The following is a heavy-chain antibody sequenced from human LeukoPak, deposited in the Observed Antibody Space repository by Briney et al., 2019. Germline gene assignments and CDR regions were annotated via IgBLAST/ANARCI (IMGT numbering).Heavy chain of an antibody. CDR1: GFTFSSYS. CDR3: ARDRNWDRYYYYMDV. J-gene: IGHJ6*03. CDR2: ISSSSSYI. V-gene: IGHV3-21*01. Sequence: GGSLRLSCAASGFTFSSYSMNWVRQAPGKGLEWVSSISSSSSYIYYADSVKGRFTISRDNAKNSLYLQMNSLRAEDTAVYYCARDRNWDRYYYYMDVWGKGTTVTVSS. D-gene: IGHD7-27*01.